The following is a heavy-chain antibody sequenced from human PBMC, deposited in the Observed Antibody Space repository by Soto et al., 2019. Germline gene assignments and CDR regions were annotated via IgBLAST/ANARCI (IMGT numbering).Heavy chain of an antibody. Sequence: EVQLLESGGGLVQPGGSLRLCCAASGFTFSCCAMSWVRQAPGRGLEWVSTIHGGADYTHYTDTVKGRFTISRDNSRHTGFLRMNSLTARDTAIDHWAKKRGPGSSTNWSFNVWGRGTGVTVSS. CDR2: IHGGADYT. V-gene: IGHV3-23*01. CDR1: GFTFSCCA. D-gene: IGHD1-26*01. J-gene: IGHJ2*01. CDR3: AKKRGPGSSTNWSFNV.